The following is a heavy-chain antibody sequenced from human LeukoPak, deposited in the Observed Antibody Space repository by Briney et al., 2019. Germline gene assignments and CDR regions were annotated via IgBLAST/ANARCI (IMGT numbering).Heavy chain of an antibody. CDR2: IYHSGST. V-gene: IGHV4-38-2*02. Sequence: PSETLSLTCTVSGYSISSGYYWGWIRQPPGKGLEWIGSIYHSGSTYYNPSLKSRVTISVDTAKNQFSLRLTSVTAADTAVYYCARQTGSGLFILPGGQGTLVTVSS. CDR1: GYSISSGYY. J-gene: IGHJ4*02. CDR3: ARQTGSGLFILP. D-gene: IGHD3/OR15-3a*01.